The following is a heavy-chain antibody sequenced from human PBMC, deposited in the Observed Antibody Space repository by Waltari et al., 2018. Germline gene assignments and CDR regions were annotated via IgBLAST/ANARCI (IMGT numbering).Heavy chain of an antibody. CDR1: GYTFTSYY. V-gene: IGHV1-46*01. D-gene: IGHD2-21*02. CDR3: ARHACGGDCFVDY. J-gene: IGHJ4*02. CDR2: INPSGGST. Sequence: QVQLVQSGAEVKKPGASVKVSCKASGYTFTSYYMHWVRQAPGQGLEWMGIINPSGGSTSYAQKCQGRVTRTRDTSTSTVYMELSSLRSEDTAVYYCARHACGGDCFVDYWGQGTLVTVSS.